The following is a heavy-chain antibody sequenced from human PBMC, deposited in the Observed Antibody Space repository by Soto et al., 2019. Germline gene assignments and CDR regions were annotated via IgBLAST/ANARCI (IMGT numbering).Heavy chain of an antibody. Sequence: GESLKISCKGSGYSFTSYWIGWVRQMPGKGLEWMGIIYPGDSDTRYSPSFQGQVTISADKSISTAYLQWSSLKASDTAMYYCARHHSGVRGILTGYYYYMDVWGKGTTVTVSS. J-gene: IGHJ6*03. D-gene: IGHD3-9*01. CDR3: ARHHSGVRGILTGYYYYMDV. V-gene: IGHV5-51*01. CDR2: IYPGDSDT. CDR1: GYSFTSYW.